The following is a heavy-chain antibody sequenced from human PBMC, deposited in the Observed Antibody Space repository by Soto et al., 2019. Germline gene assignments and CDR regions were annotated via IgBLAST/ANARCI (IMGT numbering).Heavy chain of an antibody. D-gene: IGHD6-19*01. CDR1: GFTFSSYA. CDR2: ISGSGGST. J-gene: IGHJ4*02. CDR3: AKDLQGSSGWYYFDY. V-gene: IGHV3-23*01. Sequence: SGGSLRLSCAASGFTFSSYAMSWVRQAPGKGLEWVSAISGSGGSTYYADSVKGRFTISRDNSKNTLYLQMNSLRAEDTAVYYCAKDLQGSSGWYYFDYWGQGTLVTVSS.